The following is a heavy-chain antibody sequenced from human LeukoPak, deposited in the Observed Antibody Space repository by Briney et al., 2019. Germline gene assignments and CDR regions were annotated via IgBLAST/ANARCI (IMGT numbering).Heavy chain of an antibody. CDR3: ARSADPVLRFLEWFPFDP. CDR2: IIPILGIA. CDR1: GGTFSSYA. Sequence: SVKVSCKASGGTFSSYAISWVRQAPGQGLEWMGRIIPILGIANYAQKFQGRVTITADKSTSTAYMELSSLRSEDTAVYYCARSADPVLRFLEWFPFDPWGQGTLVTVSS. V-gene: IGHV1-69*04. J-gene: IGHJ5*02. D-gene: IGHD3-3*01.